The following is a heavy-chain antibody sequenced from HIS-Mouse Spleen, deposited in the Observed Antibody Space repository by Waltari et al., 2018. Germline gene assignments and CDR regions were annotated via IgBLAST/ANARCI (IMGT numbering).Heavy chain of an antibody. V-gene: IGHV4-39*07. D-gene: IGHD6-13*01. Sequence: QLQLQESGPGLVKPSETLSLPCTVSVGSIRSSSYYWGWIRQPPGKGLEWIGSIYYSGSTYYNPSLKSRVTISVDTSKNQFSLKLSSVTAADTAVYYCAREIPYSSSWYDWYFDLWGRGTLVTVSS. CDR1: VGSIRSSSYY. CDR3: AREIPYSSSWYDWYFDL. CDR2: IYYSGST. J-gene: IGHJ2*01.